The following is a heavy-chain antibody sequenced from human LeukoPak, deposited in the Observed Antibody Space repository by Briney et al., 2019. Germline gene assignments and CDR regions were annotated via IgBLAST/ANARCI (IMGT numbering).Heavy chain of an antibody. V-gene: IGHV3-53*01. CDR3: ARTPRSGYYYVDY. Sequence: GGSLRLSCAASGFTVSSNYMSWVRQAPGKGLEWVSVIYSGGSTYYADSVKGRFTISRDNSKNTLYLQMNSLRAEDTAVYYCARTPRSGYYYVDYWGQGTLVTVSS. J-gene: IGHJ4*02. CDR1: GFTVSSNY. D-gene: IGHD3-22*01. CDR2: IYSGGST.